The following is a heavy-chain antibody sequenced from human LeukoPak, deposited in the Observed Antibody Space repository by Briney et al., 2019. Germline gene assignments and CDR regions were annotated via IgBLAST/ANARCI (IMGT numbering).Heavy chain of an antibody. CDR3: ARTDYYGSGSHDY. D-gene: IGHD3-10*01. J-gene: IGHJ4*02. CDR1: GFTFSDYY. V-gene: IGHV3-11*06. CDR2: ISSSSSYI. Sequence: AGSLRLSCAASGFTFSDYYMSWIRQAPGKGLEWVSSISSSSSYIYYADSVKGRFTISRDNAKNSLYLQMNSLRAEDTAVYYCARTDYYGSGSHDYWGQGTLVTVSS.